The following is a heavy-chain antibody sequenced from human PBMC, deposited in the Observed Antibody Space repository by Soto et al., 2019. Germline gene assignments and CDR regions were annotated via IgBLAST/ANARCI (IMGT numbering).Heavy chain of an antibody. Sequence: GGSLRLSCAASGFTFSSYGMHWVRQAPGKGLEWVAVISYDGSNKYYADSVKGRFTISRDNSKNTLYLQMNSLRAEDTAVYDSAKDADGGDLLPDNWFDPWGQGTLVTVSS. V-gene: IGHV3-30*18. CDR2: ISYDGSNK. J-gene: IGHJ5*02. CDR3: AKDADGGDLLPDNWFDP. D-gene: IGHD2-21*01. CDR1: GFTFSSYG.